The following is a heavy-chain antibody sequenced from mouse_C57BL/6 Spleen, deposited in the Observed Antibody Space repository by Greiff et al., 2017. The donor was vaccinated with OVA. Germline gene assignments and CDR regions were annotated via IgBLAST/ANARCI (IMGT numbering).Heavy chain of an antibody. J-gene: IGHJ2*01. CDR3: AREEDYFDY. V-gene: IGHV1-4*01. Sequence: QVQLKESGAELARPGASVKMSCKASGYTFTSYTMHWVKQRPGQGLEWIGYINPSSGYTKYNQKFKDKATLTADKSSTTAYMQLSSLTSEDSAVYYCAREEDYFDYWGQGTTLTVSS. CDR2: INPSSGYT. CDR1: GYTFTSYT.